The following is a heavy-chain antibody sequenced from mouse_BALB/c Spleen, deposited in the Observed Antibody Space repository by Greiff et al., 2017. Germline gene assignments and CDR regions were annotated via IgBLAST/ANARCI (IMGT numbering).Heavy chain of an antibody. V-gene: IGHV2-9*02. Sequence: VQLQQSGPGLVAPSQSLSITCTVSGFSLTSYGVHWVRQPPGKGLEWLGVIWAGGSTNYNSALMSRLSISKDNSKSQVFLKMNSLQTDDTAMYYCAREGSYYGNPWFAYWGQGTLVTVSA. CDR3: AREGSYYGNPWFAY. CDR2: IWAGGST. CDR1: GFSLTSYG. D-gene: IGHD2-10*01. J-gene: IGHJ3*01.